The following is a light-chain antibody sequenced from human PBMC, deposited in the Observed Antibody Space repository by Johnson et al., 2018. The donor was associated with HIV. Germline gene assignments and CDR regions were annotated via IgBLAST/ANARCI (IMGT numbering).Light chain of an antibody. CDR2: ENT. Sequence: QLVLTQPPSVSAAPGQKVTISCSGSSSNIGNKYVSWYQQLPGTASKLLIYENTKRPSGIPDRFSGSKSGTSATLGITGLQTGDEADYYCETWGTGLSAGGVFGTGTKVTVL. CDR1: SSNIGNKY. J-gene: IGLJ1*01. CDR3: ETWGTGLSAGGV. V-gene: IGLV1-51*02.